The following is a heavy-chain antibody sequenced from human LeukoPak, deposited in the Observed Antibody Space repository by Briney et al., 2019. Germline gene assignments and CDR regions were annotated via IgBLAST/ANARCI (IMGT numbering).Heavy chain of an antibody. D-gene: IGHD2-2*01. CDR3: ARGKIYCSSTSCLGDYGMDV. Sequence: GGSLRLSCAASGFTFSSHWMHWVRQAPGKGLVWVSRINSDGSSTSYADSVKGRFTISRDNAKNTLYLQMNSLRAEDTAVYYCARGKIYCSSTSCLGDYGMDVWGKGTTVTVSS. CDR1: GFTFSSHW. V-gene: IGHV3-74*01. J-gene: IGHJ6*04. CDR2: INSDGSST.